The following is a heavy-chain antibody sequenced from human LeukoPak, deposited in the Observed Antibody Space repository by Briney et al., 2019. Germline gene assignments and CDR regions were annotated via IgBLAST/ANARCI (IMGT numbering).Heavy chain of an antibody. CDR1: GGSFSGYY. Sequence: SETLSLTCAVYGGSFSGYYWSWIRQPPGKGLEWIGEINHSGSTNYNPSLKSRVTISVDTSKNQFSLKLSSVTAADTAVYYCARYYDFWSGYYKGPGWFDPWGQGTLVTVSS. CDR2: INHSGST. J-gene: IGHJ5*02. D-gene: IGHD3-3*01. V-gene: IGHV4-34*01. CDR3: ARYYDFWSGYYKGPGWFDP.